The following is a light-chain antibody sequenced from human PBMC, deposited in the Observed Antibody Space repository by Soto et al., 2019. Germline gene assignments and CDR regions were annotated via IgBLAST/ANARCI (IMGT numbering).Light chain of an antibody. J-gene: IGLJ2*01. CDR2: EVS. CDR1: SSDVGGYNY. Sequence: QSALTQPPSASGSPGQSVTISCTGTSSDVGGYNYVSWYQQHPGKAPNLMISEVSKRHSGVPDRFSVSKSGNTASLTVSGHQAEDEADYYRSSFAGNNNLVFGGGTMLTLL. V-gene: IGLV2-8*01. CDR3: SSFAGNNNLV.